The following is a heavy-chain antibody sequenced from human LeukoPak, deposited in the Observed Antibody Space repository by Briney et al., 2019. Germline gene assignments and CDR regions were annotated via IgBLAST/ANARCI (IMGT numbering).Heavy chain of an antibody. D-gene: IGHD5-12*01. CDR2: TSDGGPP. V-gene: IGHV4-59*01. J-gene: IGHJ4*02. Sequence: SVPLSLTCTVSGGCITSFYWNWTRQPPGKGLGWVAYTSDGGPPTDTPSLKSRFSISVDTSKKQFSLKLTSATAAATAVYYCARGDDYTSTLFDYWGQGTLVTVSS. CDR3: ARGDDYTSTLFDY. CDR1: GGCITSFY.